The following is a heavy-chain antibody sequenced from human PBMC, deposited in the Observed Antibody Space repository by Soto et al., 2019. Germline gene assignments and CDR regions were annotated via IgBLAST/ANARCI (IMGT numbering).Heavy chain of an antibody. V-gene: IGHV1-18*04. CDR3: ARGVMGGVVIPGGEFDY. J-gene: IGHJ4*02. Sequence: QVQLVQSGAEVKKPGASVKVSCKASGYTFTSYGISWVRQAPGQGLEWMGWISAYNGNTNYAQKLQARVTMTTDTSTSTAYMDLRSLRSDDTAVYYCARGVMGGVVIPGGEFDYWGQGTLVTVSS. D-gene: IGHD3-3*01. CDR2: ISAYNGNT. CDR1: GYTFTSYG.